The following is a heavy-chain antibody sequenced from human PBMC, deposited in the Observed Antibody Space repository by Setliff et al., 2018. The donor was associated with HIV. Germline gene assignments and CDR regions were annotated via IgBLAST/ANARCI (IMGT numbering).Heavy chain of an antibody. CDR2: IYYSGST. CDR3: ARNRMPMASWVPDK. J-gene: IGHJ4*02. V-gene: IGHV4-61*03. Sequence: ETLSLTCTVSGDPVSSRSYYWSWIRQPPGKGLEWIGYIYYSGSTNYNPSLKSRVTISVDTSKNHFSLKLRSVTAADTAVYYCARNRMPMASWVPDKWGQGTLVTVSS. CDR1: GDPVSSRSYY. D-gene: IGHD2-2*01.